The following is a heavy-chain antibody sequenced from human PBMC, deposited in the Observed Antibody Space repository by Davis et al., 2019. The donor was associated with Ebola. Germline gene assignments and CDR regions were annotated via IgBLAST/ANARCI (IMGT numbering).Heavy chain of an antibody. CDR2: IWYDGSNK. V-gene: IGHV3-33*01. D-gene: IGHD3-10*01. CDR3: ARAGGKDYGSGSYPTAH. Sequence: GESLKISCAASGFTFSSYGMHWVRQAPGKGLEWVAVIWYDGSNKYYADSVKGRFTISRDNSKNTLYLQMNSLRAEDTAVYYCARAGGKDYGSGSYPTAHWGQGTLVTVSS. CDR1: GFTFSSYG. J-gene: IGHJ4*02.